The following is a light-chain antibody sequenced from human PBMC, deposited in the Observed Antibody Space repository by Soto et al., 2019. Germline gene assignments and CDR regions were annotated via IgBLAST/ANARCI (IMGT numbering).Light chain of an antibody. J-gene: IGLJ1*01. CDR3: QSYDSSLSGYV. CDR2: GNN. CDR1: SSNLGAPYD. Sequence: QSVLTQPASVSGAPGQTVIISCSGSSSNLGAPYDVNWFRQLPGTVPRLLIYGNNDRPSGVPDRFSGSKSGTSASLAITGLQAEDEADYYCQSYDSSLSGYVFGTGTKATVL. V-gene: IGLV1-40*01.